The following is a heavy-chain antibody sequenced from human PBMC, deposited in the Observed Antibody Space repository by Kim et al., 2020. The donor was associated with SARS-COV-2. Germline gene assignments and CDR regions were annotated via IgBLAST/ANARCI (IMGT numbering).Heavy chain of an antibody. D-gene: IGHD5-12*01. CDR3: AKGMYSGYDFNWFDP. Sequence: DSVKGRFTSSSDNSKNTLYLQMNSLRAEDTAVYYCAKGMYSGYDFNWFDPWGQGTLVTVSS. J-gene: IGHJ5*02. V-gene: IGHV3-23*01.